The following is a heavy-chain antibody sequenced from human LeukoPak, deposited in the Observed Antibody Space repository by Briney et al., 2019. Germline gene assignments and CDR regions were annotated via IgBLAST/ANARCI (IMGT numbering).Heavy chain of an antibody. D-gene: IGHD2-2*01. Sequence: SETLSLTCAVYGGSFSGYYWSWIRQPPGKGLEWIGEINHSGSTNYNPSLKSRVTISVDTSKNQFSLKLSSVTAADTAVYYCARGPVCSSTSCLFGYWGQGTLVTVSS. J-gene: IGHJ4*02. CDR1: GGSFSGYY. CDR2: INHSGST. CDR3: ARGPVCSSTSCLFGY. V-gene: IGHV4-34*01.